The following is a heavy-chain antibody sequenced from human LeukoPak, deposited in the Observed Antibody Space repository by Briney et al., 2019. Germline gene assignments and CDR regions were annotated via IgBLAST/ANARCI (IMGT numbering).Heavy chain of an antibody. CDR1: GFTFSSYG. Sequence: PGGSLRLSCAASGFTFSSYGMHWVRQAPGKGLEWVGVISYDGRSEYYADSVKGRFSISRDNPKNTLYLQMNSLRAEDTAVYYCARSPYGSGSYYPFDYWGQGTLVTVSS. J-gene: IGHJ4*02. V-gene: IGHV3-30*03. CDR3: ARSPYGSGSYYPFDY. D-gene: IGHD3-10*01. CDR2: ISYDGRSE.